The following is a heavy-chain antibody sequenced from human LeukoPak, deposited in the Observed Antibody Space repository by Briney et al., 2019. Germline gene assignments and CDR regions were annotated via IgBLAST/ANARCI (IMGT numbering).Heavy chain of an antibody. V-gene: IGHV3-23*01. CDR2: ISGSGGST. CDR1: GFTFSSYA. CDR3: AKDRSGSYWGKNFDY. J-gene: IGHJ4*02. D-gene: IGHD3-10*01. Sequence: GGSLRLSCAASGFTFSSYAMSWVRQAPGKGLEWVSAISGSGGSTYYADSVKGRFTISRDNSKNTLCLQMNSLRAEDTAVYYCAKDRSGSYWGKNFDYWGQGTLVTVSS.